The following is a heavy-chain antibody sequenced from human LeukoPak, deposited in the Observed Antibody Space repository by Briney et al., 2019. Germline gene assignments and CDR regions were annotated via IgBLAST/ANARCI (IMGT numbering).Heavy chain of an antibody. Sequence: GGSLRLSCAASGFTFSSYGMHWVRQAPGKGPEWVAVISYHGSNKYYADSVKGRFTISRDNSKNTLYLQMNSLRAEDTAMYYCAKGHSSGWYYFDYWGQGTLVTVSS. J-gene: IGHJ4*02. D-gene: IGHD6-19*01. CDR3: AKGHSSGWYYFDY. V-gene: IGHV3-30*18. CDR1: GFTFSSYG. CDR2: ISYHGSNK.